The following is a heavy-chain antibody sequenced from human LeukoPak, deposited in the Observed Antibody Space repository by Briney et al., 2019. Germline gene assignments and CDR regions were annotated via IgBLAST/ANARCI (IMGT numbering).Heavy chain of an antibody. Sequence: GSLRLSCAAPGFTFSSYSMNWVRQAPGKGLEWVSSISSSSSYIYYADSVKGRFTISRDNAKNSLYLQMNSLRAEDTAVYYCARGLIAAAGPSPGNWGQGTLVTVSS. CDR3: ARGLIAAAGPSPGN. CDR1: GFTFSSYS. D-gene: IGHD6-13*01. V-gene: IGHV3-21*01. CDR2: ISSSSSYI. J-gene: IGHJ4*02.